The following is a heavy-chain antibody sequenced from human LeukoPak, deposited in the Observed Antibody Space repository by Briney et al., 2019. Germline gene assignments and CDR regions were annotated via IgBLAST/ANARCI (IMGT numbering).Heavy chain of an antibody. CDR3: ARGLWGWELLPGNS. CDR2: ISYDGSNK. V-gene: IGHV3-30*01. D-gene: IGHD1-26*01. Sequence: GGSLRLSCAASGFTFSSYAMHWVRQAPGKGLEWVAVISYDGSNKYYADSVKGRFTISRDNSTNTLYLQMNSLRAEDTAVYYCARGLWGWELLPGNSWGQGTLVTVSS. CDR1: GFTFSSYA. J-gene: IGHJ4*02.